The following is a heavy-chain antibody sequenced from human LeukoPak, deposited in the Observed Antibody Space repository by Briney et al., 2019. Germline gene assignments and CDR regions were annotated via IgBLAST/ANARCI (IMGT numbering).Heavy chain of an antibody. J-gene: IGHJ4*02. CDR3: ARDLKEVAARPFDY. V-gene: IGHV3-21*01. Sequence: NAGGSLRLSCAASGFTFSSYSMNWVRQAPGKGLEWVSSISSSSSYIYYADSVKGRFTISRDNAKNSLYLQMNNLRAEDTAVYYCARDLKEVAARPFDYWGQGTLVTVSS. D-gene: IGHD6-6*01. CDR2: ISSSSSYI. CDR1: GFTFSSYS.